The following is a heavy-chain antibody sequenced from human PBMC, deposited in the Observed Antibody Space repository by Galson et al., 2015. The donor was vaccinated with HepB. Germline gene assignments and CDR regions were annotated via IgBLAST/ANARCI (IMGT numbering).Heavy chain of an antibody. V-gene: IGHV3-11*06. J-gene: IGHJ6*02. CDR3: ARDHFLYSSSSGYYYYYGMDV. Sequence: SLRLSCAASGFTFSDYYMSWIRQAPGKGLEWVSYISSSSSYTNYADSVKGRFTISRDNAKNSLYLQMNSLRAEDTAVYYCARDHFLYSSSSGYYYYYGMDVWGQGTTVTVSS. D-gene: IGHD6-6*01. CDR2: ISSSSSYT. CDR1: GFTFSDYY.